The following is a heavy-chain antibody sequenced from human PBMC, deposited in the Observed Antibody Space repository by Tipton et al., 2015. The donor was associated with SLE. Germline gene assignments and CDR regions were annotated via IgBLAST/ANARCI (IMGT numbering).Heavy chain of an antibody. D-gene: IGHD4-23*01. J-gene: IGHJ4*02. CDR2: IYHSGST. CDR3: ARMDSVTTLVY. V-gene: IGHV4-39*07. CDR1: GGSITSSSSY. Sequence: LRLSCTVSGGSITSSSSYWVWIRQPPGKRLEWIGSIYHSGSTYYNPSLKSRVTISVDTSKKQFSLKLSSVTAADTAVYYCARMDSVTTLVYWGQGTLVTVSS.